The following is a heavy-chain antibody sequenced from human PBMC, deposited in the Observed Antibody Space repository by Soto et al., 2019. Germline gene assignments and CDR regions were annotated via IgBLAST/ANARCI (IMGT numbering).Heavy chain of an antibody. D-gene: IGHD3-22*01. J-gene: IGHJ4*02. CDR2: IYYSGST. CDR3: ARDEGGSSGYYY. CDR1: GGSISSGGYY. V-gene: IGHV4-31*03. Sequence: SETLSLTCTVSGGSISSGGYYWSWIRQHPGKGLEWIGYIYYSGSTYYNPSLKSRVTISVDTSKNQFSLKLSSVTAADTAVYYCARDEGGSSGYYYWGQGTLVTVSS.